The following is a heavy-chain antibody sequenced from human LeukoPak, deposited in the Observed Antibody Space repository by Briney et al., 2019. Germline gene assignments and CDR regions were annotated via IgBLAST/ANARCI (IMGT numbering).Heavy chain of an antibody. CDR2: IYYSGST. J-gene: IGHJ3*02. D-gene: IGHD5-24*01. Sequence: SETLSLTCTVSGGSVSNYYWSWIRQPPGKGLEWIGNIYYSGSTNYNPSLRSRVTISVDTSKNQFSLKLSSVTAADTAVYYCASRDGYNYVSAFDIWGQGTMVTVSS. V-gene: IGHV4-59*02. CDR1: GGSVSNYY. CDR3: ASRDGYNYVSAFDI.